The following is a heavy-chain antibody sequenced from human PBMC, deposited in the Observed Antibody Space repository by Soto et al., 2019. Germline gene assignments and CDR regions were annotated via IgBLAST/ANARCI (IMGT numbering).Heavy chain of an antibody. CDR3: VTDVPNDVYPYDY. J-gene: IGHJ4*02. D-gene: IGHD2-8*01. CDR1: GFTFSGAW. V-gene: IGHV3-15*01. Sequence: GGSLRLSCATSGFTFSGAWMTWVRQAPRKGLEWVALIKSKRDGETTHYAAPVEGRFTISRDDSKSTLSLQMNSLKVEDTAVYYCVTDVPNDVYPYDYWGQGALVTVS. CDR2: IKSKRDGETT.